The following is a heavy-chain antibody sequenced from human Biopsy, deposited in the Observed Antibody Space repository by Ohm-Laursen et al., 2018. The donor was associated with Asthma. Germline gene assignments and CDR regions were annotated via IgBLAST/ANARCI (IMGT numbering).Heavy chain of an antibody. V-gene: IGHV4-34*01. Sequence: SETLSLTCAVYGGSFSSNYWSWIRQTPGKGLEWLGDTHHSGETNYNPSLSSRLTLSVDTSNTQFSLRLTSVTAADTAVYYCARGSSSRLSQWELLVSGGKRAHSYYGMDVWGQGTTVTVSS. CDR1: GGSFSSNY. CDR2: THHSGET. J-gene: IGHJ6*02. CDR3: ARGSSSRLSQWELLVSGGKRAHSYYGMDV. D-gene: IGHD1-26*01.